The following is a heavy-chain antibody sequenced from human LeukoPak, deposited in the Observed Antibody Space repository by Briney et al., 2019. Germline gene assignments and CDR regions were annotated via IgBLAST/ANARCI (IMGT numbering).Heavy chain of an antibody. Sequence: GGSLRLSCAASEFPFSTYWMNWVRQPPGKGLEWVANIKQDGNDSYYVDSVKGRFTISRDNAKNSLYLQMNSLRAEDAAVYYCARDAYATGSLDLWGQGTLVTVAS. J-gene: IGHJ5*02. CDR2: IKQDGNDS. V-gene: IGHV3-7*03. D-gene: IGHD1-26*01. CDR1: EFPFSTYW. CDR3: ARDAYATGSLDL.